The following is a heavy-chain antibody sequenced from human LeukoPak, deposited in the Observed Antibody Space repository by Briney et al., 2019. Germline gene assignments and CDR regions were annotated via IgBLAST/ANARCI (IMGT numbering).Heavy chain of an antibody. CDR2: ISYDGSNK. J-gene: IGHJ4*02. V-gene: IGHV3-30*18. CDR3: AKDKWDYYDSSGYYSPDY. CDR1: GFTFSSYG. Sequence: GGSLRLSCAASGFTFSSYGMHWVRQALGKGLEWVAVISYDGSNKYYADSVKGRFTISRDNSKNTLYPQMNSLRAEDTAVYYCAKDKWDYYDSSGYYSPDYWGQGTLVTVSS. D-gene: IGHD3-22*01.